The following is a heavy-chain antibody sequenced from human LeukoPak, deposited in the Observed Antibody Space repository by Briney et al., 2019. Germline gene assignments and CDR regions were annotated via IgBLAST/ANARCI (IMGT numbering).Heavy chain of an antibody. CDR2: INPNSGGT. V-gene: IGHV1-2*02. CDR3: ARGGDSTFYYMDV. J-gene: IGHJ6*03. D-gene: IGHD2-2*01. Sequence: ASVKVSCKTSGYTFTAYSIHWVRQAPGQGLEWMGWINPNSGGTNHAQKFQGRVTMTRDMSISTVYMDLSRLRSDDTAVYYCARGGDSTFYYMDVWGKGTTVTVSS. CDR1: GYTFTAYS.